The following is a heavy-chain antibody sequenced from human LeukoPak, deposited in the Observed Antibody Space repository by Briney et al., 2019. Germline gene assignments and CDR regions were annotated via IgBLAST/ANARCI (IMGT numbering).Heavy chain of an antibody. J-gene: IGHJ4*02. V-gene: IGHV3-33*01. CDR2: IWYDGSNK. CDR1: GFTFSSYG. Sequence: GRSLRLSCAASGFTFSSYGMHWVRQAPGKGLEWVAVIWYDGSNKYYADSVKGRSTISRDNSKNTLYLQMNSLRAEDTAVYYCARGGSIAASYLDYWGQGTLVTVSS. D-gene: IGHD6-13*01. CDR3: ARGGSIAASYLDY.